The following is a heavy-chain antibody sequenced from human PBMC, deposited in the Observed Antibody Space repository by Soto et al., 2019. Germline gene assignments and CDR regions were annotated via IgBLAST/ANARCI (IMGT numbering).Heavy chain of an antibody. Sequence: SETLSLTCKVSGDSITSGGYFWSLIRQRSGKGLEWIAYIFYSGGTYYSPSLKSRVTISLDTSKNQFSLKQSSVTTAETAVYYCARDSTRGKDVWRQGTTDTVSS. CDR2: IFYSGGT. J-gene: IGHJ6*02. V-gene: IGHV4-31*03. CDR1: GDSITSGGYF. CDR3: ARDSTRGKDV.